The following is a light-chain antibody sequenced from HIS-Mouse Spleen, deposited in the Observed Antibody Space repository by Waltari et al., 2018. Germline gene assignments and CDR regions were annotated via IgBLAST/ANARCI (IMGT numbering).Light chain of an antibody. CDR1: SSDVGGYNY. V-gene: IGLV2-14*03. CDR2: DVS. Sequence: QSALTQPASVSGSPGQSITISCTGPSSDVGGYNYVSWYQQHPGKAPKLMIYDVSNRPSGVSNRFSGSKSGNTASLTISGLQAEGEADYYCSSYTSSSTRVFGGGTKLTVL. CDR3: SSYTSSSTRV. J-gene: IGLJ3*02.